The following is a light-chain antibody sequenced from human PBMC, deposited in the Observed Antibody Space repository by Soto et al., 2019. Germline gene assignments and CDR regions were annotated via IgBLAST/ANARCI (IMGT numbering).Light chain of an antibody. CDR3: QQYRSRLLA. Sequence: DIVMTQSPDSLAVSLGERATINCKASQTLLHNNRNYLAWYRQKPGQPPKLLIHWASSRESGVPDRFSGSGSGTDFTLTISSLQAEDVAVYYCQQYRSRLLAFGGGTRVEIK. CDR1: QTLLHNNRNY. J-gene: IGKJ4*01. CDR2: WAS. V-gene: IGKV4-1*01.